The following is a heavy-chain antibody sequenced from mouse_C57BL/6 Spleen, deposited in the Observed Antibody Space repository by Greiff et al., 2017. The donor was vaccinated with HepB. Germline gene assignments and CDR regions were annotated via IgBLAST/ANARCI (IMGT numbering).Heavy chain of an antibody. CDR2: ISSGSSTI. CDR3: ARGSYDYDGAWFAY. CDR1: GFTFSDYG. V-gene: IGHV5-17*01. D-gene: IGHD2-4*01. J-gene: IGHJ3*01. Sequence: EVQLVESGGGLVKPGGSLKLSCAASGFTFSDYGMHWVRQAPEKGLEWVAYISSGSSTIYYADTVKGRFTISRDNAKNTLFLQMTSLRSEDTAMYYCARGSYDYDGAWFAYWGQGTLVTVSA.